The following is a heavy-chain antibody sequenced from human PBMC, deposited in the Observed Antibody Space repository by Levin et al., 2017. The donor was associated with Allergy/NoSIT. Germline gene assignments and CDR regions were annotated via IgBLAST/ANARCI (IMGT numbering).Heavy chain of an antibody. D-gene: IGHD3-10*01. CDR1: GFTFSSYA. CDR3: VKESTGSGSYGFYYYYYYMDV. V-gene: IGHV3-64D*06. J-gene: IGHJ6*03. CDR2: ISSNGGST. Sequence: PGGSLRLSCSASGFTFSSYAMHWVRQAPGKGLEYVSAISSNGGSTYYADSVKGRFTISRDNSKNTLYLQMSSLRAEDTAVYYSVKESTGSGSYGFYYYYYYMDVWGKGTTVTVSS.